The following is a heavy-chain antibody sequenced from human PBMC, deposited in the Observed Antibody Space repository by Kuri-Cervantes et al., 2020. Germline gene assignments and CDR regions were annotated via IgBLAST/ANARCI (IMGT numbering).Heavy chain of an antibody. CDR2: ISSSNGAM. J-gene: IGHJ4*02. CDR1: GFTFSDYY. D-gene: IGHD6-13*01. V-gene: IGHV3-11*01. Sequence: GESLKISCAASGFTFSDYYMSWIRQAPGKGLEWVSYISSSNGAMYYADSVKGRFILSRDNAKNSLYLLMNGLRVEDTAVYYCARGGVKGSYSSSWFMDSWGQGTLVTVSS. CDR3: ARGGVKGSYSSSWFMDS.